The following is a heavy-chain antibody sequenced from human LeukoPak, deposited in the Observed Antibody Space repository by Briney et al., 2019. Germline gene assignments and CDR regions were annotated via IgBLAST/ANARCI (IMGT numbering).Heavy chain of an antibody. CDR2: IYYSGST. CDR1: GGSISSGGYY. V-gene: IGHV4-31*03. Sequence: SETLSLTCTVSGGSISSGGYYWSWIRQHPGKGLEWIGYIYYSGSTYYNPSLKSRVTISVDTSKNQFSLKLSSVTAEDTAVYYCAKVGNPAHKIGSLGAFDYWGQGTLVTISS. CDR3: AKVGNPAHKIGSLGAFDY. J-gene: IGHJ4*02. D-gene: IGHD7-27*01.